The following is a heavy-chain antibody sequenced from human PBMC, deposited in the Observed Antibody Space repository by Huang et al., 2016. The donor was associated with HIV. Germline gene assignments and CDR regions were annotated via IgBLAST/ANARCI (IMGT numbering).Heavy chain of an antibody. CDR3: VKERGSSRARSSFAF. D-gene: IGHD6-13*01. Sequence: QVRLVESGGGVVQPGASLTLSCSASGFPFSAYGMAWVRQAPVKGLEWVSFIRYDGNNDYLIGSIKGRFTISRDNSNNTLYLRMNSLRPEDTAVYYCVKERGSSRARSSFAFWGQGTSVIVSS. CDR1: GFPFSAYG. J-gene: IGHJ6*02. CDR2: IRYDGNND. V-gene: IGHV3-30*02.